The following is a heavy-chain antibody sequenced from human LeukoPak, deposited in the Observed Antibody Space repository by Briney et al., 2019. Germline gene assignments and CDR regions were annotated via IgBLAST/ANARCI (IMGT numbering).Heavy chain of an antibody. V-gene: IGHV1-69*05. D-gene: IGHD1-7*01. CDR1: GRTFSSYA. CDR3: GTGGELELLVSSFYFDY. J-gene: IGHJ4*02. Sequence: SVKVSCKASGRTFSSYAISWVRQAPGQGLEWMGGIIPIFGTANYAQKFQGRVTITTDESTSTAYMELSSLRSEDTAVYYCGTGGELELLVSSFYFDYWGQGTLVTVSS. CDR2: IIPIFGTA.